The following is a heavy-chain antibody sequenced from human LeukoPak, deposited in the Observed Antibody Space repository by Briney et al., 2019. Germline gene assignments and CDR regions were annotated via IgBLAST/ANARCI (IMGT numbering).Heavy chain of an antibody. Sequence: GGSLRLSCAASGFTFSDYYMSWIRQAPGKGLEWVSYMSSSGNTIHYADSVKGRFTISRDNAKNSLYLQMNSLRAEDTAVYYCARSGWNMNYYYYMDVWGKGTTVTVSS. V-gene: IGHV3-11*01. CDR2: MSSSGNTI. D-gene: IGHD1/OR15-1a*01. CDR1: GFTFSDYY. J-gene: IGHJ6*03. CDR3: ARSGWNMNYYYYMDV.